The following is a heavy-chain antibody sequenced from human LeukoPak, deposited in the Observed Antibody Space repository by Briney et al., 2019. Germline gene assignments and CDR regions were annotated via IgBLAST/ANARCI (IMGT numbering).Heavy chain of an antibody. J-gene: IGHJ4*02. Sequence: GGSLRLSCAASGFTFSSYGMHWVRQAPGKGLEWVAVISYDGSNKYYADSVKGRFTISRDNAKNSPYLQMNSLRAEDTAVYYCARDLGEGADFDYWGQGTLVTISS. CDR2: ISYDGSNK. D-gene: IGHD3-10*01. V-gene: IGHV3-30*03. CDR1: GFTFSSYG. CDR3: ARDLGEGADFDY.